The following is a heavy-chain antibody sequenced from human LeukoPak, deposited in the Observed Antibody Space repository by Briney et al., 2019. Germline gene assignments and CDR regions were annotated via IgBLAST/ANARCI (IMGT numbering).Heavy chain of an antibody. CDR1: GFTFSIYW. J-gene: IGHJ6*03. D-gene: IGHD3-10*01. CDR2: IKQDGSEK. CDR3: ARELLWFGELVDYYYYMDV. Sequence: GGSLRLSCAASGFTFSIYWMSWVRQAPGKGLEWVANIKQDGSEKYYVDSVKGRFTISRDNAKNSLYLQMNSLRAEDTAVYYCARELLWFGELVDYYYYMDVWGKGTTVTVSS. V-gene: IGHV3-7*01.